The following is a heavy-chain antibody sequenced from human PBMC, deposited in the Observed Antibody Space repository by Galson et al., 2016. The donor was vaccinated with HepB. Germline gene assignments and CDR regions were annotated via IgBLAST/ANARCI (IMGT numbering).Heavy chain of an antibody. D-gene: IGHD5-18*01. CDR2: ISGTGGST. Sequence: SLRLSCAASGFTFSSYAMSWVRQAPGKGLEWVSSISGTGGSTYYADSVKGRFTISRDNSKNTLYLQMNSLRADDTAVHYCARDQIRNEKYTYGCLRYWGQGTLVTVSS. V-gene: IGHV3-23*01. CDR3: ARDQIRNEKYTYGCLRY. CDR1: GFTFSSYA. J-gene: IGHJ4*02.